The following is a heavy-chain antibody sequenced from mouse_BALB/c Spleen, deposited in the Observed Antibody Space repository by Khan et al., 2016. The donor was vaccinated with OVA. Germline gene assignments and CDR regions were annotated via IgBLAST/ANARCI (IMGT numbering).Heavy chain of an antibody. V-gene: IGHV1S135*01. CDR2: IDPFSGGT. J-gene: IGHJ3*01. Sequence: EVQLQESGPELMKPGASVKISCKASGYSFTSYYIHWVKESHGKSLEWIGYIDPFSGGTTYNQKFKGKATLTVDKASSTAYIHLSSLTSEDSAVXYCTRHGYVAWFTYWGQGTLVTVSA. CDR1: GYSFTSYY. CDR3: TRHGYVAWFTY. D-gene: IGHD2-2*01.